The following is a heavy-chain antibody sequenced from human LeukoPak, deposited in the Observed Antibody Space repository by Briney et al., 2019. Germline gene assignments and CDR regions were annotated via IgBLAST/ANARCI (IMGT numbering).Heavy chain of an antibody. CDR2: IYTGGDT. V-gene: IGHV3-53*01. J-gene: IGHJ4*02. D-gene: IGHD6-19*01. Sequence: PGGSLRLSCAASGFTFSNAWMSWVRQAPGKGLEWVSVIYTGGDTYYADSVRGRFTISRDNSKNTVNLQVNSLRAEDTALYYCAGGQMFTSGGFDDWGQGTLVTVSS. CDR1: GFTFSNAW. CDR3: AGGQMFTSGGFDD.